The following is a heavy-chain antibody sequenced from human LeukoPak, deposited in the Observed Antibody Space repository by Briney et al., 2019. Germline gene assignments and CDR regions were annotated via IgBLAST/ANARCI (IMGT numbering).Heavy chain of an antibody. V-gene: IGHV3-33*06. Sequence: GGSLRLSCAASGFTFSSCGMHWVRQAPGKGLEWVAVIWYDGTNKYYADSVKGRFTISRDNSRNTLYLQLNSLRAEDTALYFCAKDRPTYGSGSPIDFWGQGTLVTVSS. CDR3: AKDRPTYGSGSPIDF. CDR1: GFTFSSCG. D-gene: IGHD3-10*01. CDR2: IWYDGTNK. J-gene: IGHJ4*02.